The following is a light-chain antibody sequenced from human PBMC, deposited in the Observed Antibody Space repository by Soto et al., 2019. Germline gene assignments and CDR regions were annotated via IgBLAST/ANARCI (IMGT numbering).Light chain of an antibody. CDR3: QQYNKWPGT. CDR1: RSVSSN. V-gene: IGKV3-15*01. J-gene: IGKJ1*01. CDR2: GAS. Sequence: EIVLTQSPATLSLSPGERAALSCRASRSVSSNLAWYQQKPGQAPRLLIYGASTRATVIPARFSGSGSGTEFTLTISSLQSEDFAVYYCQQYNKWPGTFGQGTKVDIK.